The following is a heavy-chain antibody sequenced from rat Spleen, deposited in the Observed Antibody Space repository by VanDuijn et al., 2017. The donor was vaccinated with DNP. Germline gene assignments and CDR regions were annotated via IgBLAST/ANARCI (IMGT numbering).Heavy chain of an antibody. Sequence: EVQLVESGGGLVQPGRSLKLSCAASGFTFSDYNMAWVRQAPKKGLEWVATIIYDGSRTYYRDSVKGRFTISRDNAKSTLYLQMDSLRSEDTATYYCATHYDGYYDYFGYWGQGVMVTVSS. CDR1: GFTFSDYN. CDR3: ATHYDGYYDYFGY. CDR2: IIYDGSRT. V-gene: IGHV5S10*01. D-gene: IGHD1-12*03. J-gene: IGHJ2*01.